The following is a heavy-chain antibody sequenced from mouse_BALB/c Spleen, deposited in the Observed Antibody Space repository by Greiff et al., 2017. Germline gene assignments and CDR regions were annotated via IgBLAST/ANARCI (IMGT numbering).Heavy chain of an antibody. Sequence: VQLQQSGTVLARPGASVKMSCKASGYTFTSYWMHWVKQRPGQGLEWIGAIYPGNSDTSYNQKFKGKAKLTAVTSTSTAYMELSSLTNEDSAVYYCTRVTTATEAMDYWGQGTSVTVSS. D-gene: IGHD1-2*01. CDR3: TRVTTATEAMDY. CDR2: IYPGNSDT. V-gene: IGHV1-5*01. CDR1: GYTFTSYW. J-gene: IGHJ4*01.